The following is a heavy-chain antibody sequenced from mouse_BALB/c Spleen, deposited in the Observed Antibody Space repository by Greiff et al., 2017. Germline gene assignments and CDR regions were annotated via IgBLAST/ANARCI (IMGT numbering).Heavy chain of an antibody. V-gene: IGHV1-14*01. Sequence: EVKLMESGPELVKPGASVKMSCKASGYTFTSYVMHWVKQKPGQGLEWIGYINPYNDGTKYNEKFKGKATLTSDKSSSTAYMELSSLTSEDSAVYYCARGTTVVPFDYWGQGTTLTVSS. CDR3: ARGTTVVPFDY. CDR1: GYTFTSYV. D-gene: IGHD1-1*01. J-gene: IGHJ2*01. CDR2: INPYNDGT.